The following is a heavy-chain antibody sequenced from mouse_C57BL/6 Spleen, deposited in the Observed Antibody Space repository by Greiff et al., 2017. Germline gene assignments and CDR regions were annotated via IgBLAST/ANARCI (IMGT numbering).Heavy chain of an antibody. J-gene: IGHJ4*01. V-gene: IGHV1-22*01. CDR1: GYTFTDYN. D-gene: IGHD2-10*01. CDR3: VLLWARGY. CDR2: INPNNGGT. Sequence: DVKLQESGPELVKPGASVKMSCKASGYTFTDYNMHWVKQSHGKSLEWIGYINPNNGGTSYNQKFKGKATLTVNKSSSTAYMELRSLTSEDSAVYYCVLLWARGYWGQGTSVTVSS.